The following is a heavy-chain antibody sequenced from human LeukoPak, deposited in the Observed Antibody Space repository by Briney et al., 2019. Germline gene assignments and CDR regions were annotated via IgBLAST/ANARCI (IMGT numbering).Heavy chain of an antibody. CDR2: ISYDGSNK. J-gene: IGHJ4*02. CDR3: AREGMVVAPRYSSHFDY. CDR1: GFTFSSYA. Sequence: GGSLRLSCAASGFTFSSYAMHWVRQAPGKGLEWVAVISYDGSNKYYADSVKGRFTISRDNSKNTLYLQMNSLRAEDTAVYYCAREGMVVAPRYSSHFDYWGQGTLVTVSS. V-gene: IGHV3-30*01. D-gene: IGHD2-15*01.